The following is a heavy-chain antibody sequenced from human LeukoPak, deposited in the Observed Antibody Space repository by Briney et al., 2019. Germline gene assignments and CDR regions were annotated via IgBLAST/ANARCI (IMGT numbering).Heavy chain of an antibody. CDR3: AKDWTPHNRVYDCLDA. Sequence: PGGSLRLSCAASGFTFSDYNMNWVRQAPGKGLEWVSYITDSGNTIHYADSVKGRFTISRDNAKNSLYLQMNSLRAEDTALYYCAKDWTPHNRVYDCLDAWGQGTQVTVSS. CDR1: GFTFSDYN. V-gene: IGHV3-11*01. D-gene: IGHD3-16*01. J-gene: IGHJ5*02. CDR2: ITDSGNTI.